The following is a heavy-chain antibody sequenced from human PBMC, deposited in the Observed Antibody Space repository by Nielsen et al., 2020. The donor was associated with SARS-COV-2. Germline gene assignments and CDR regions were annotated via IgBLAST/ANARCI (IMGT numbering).Heavy chain of an antibody. V-gene: IGHV2-5*02. CDR3: THRGIYSWSYVDDY. CDR2: IYWDDDK. J-gene: IGHJ4*02. Sequence: SGPTLVKPTQTLTLTCTFSGFSLSTSGVGVGWIRQPPGKALEWLALIYWDDDKRYRSSLKSRLTITKDTSKNQVVLTMTNMDPVDTATYYCTHRGIYSWSYVDDYWGQGTLVTVSS. D-gene: IGHD1-26*01. CDR1: GFSLSTSGVG.